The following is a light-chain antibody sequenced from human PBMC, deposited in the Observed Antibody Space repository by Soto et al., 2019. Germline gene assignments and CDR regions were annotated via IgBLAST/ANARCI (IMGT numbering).Light chain of an antibody. V-gene: IGKV1-5*03. J-gene: IGKJ1*01. CDR3: QQYNSYPEA. CDR1: QTISSW. Sequence: DIQMTQSPSTLSGSVGDRVTITCRASQTISSWLAWYQQKPGKAPKLLIYKASTLKSGVPSRFSGSGSGTDFALTISSLQPDDFATYYCQQYNSYPEAFGQGTKVEFK. CDR2: KAS.